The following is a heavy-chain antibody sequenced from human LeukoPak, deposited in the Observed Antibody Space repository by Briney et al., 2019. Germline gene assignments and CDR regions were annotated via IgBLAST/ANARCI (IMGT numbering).Heavy chain of an antibody. D-gene: IGHD1-26*01. CDR1: GFTFDDYA. CDR2: ISWNSGSI. CDR3: ARDGELGSPADAFDI. V-gene: IGHV3-9*01. J-gene: IGHJ3*02. Sequence: PGGSLRLSCAASGFTFDDYAMHWVRQAPGKGLEWVSGISWNSGSIGYADSVKGRFTISRDNAKNSLNLQMNSLRAEDTAVYYCARDGELGSPADAFDIWGQGTMVTVSS.